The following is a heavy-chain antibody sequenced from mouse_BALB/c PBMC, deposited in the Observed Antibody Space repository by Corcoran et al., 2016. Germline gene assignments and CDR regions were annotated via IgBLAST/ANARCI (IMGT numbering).Heavy chain of an antibody. D-gene: IGHD1-1*01. J-gene: IGHJ2*01. V-gene: IGHV1-9*01. CDR1: GYTFSSYW. CDR2: ILPGSGST. CDR3: ATTGGSSYIYY. Sequence: QVQLQQSGAELMKPGASVKISCKATGYTFSSYWIEWVKQRPGHGLEWIGEILPGSGSTNYNEKFKGKATFTADTSSNTAYMQLSSLTSEDSAVYYCATTGGSSYIYYWGQGTTLTVSS.